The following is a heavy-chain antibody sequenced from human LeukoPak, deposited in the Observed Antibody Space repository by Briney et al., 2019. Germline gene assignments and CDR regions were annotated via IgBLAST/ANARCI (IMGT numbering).Heavy chain of an antibody. J-gene: IGHJ4*02. CDR2: VAHDGSIS. CDR3: ARVPKWELPFDY. V-gene: IGHV3-30*03. D-gene: IGHD1-26*01. CDR1: GFTFSNFG. Sequence: QPGRSLRLSCAASGFTFSNFGMHWVRQAPGKGLEWVAVVAHDGSISYFADSAKGRFTISRDNSKNTLYLQMNKLRAEDTAVYYCARVPKWELPFDYWGQGTLVTVSS.